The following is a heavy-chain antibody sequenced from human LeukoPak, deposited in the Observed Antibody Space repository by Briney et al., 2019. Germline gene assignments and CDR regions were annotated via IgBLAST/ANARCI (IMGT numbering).Heavy chain of an antibody. Sequence: SETLSLTCTVSGGSISSGSYYWSWIRQPAEKGLEWIGRIYTSGSTYYNPSLKSRVTISADASKNQFSLNVSSVTAADTAVYYCARATSSYFYYMDVWGKGTTVTISS. CDR2: IYTSGST. CDR3: ARATSSYFYYMDV. V-gene: IGHV4-61*02. J-gene: IGHJ6*03. CDR1: GGSISSGSYY. D-gene: IGHD5-12*01.